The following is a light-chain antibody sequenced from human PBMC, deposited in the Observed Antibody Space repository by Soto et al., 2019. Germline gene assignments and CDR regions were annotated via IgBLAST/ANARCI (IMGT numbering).Light chain of an antibody. CDR3: QQYYSTPPT. CDR1: QSVLYSSNNKNY. J-gene: IGKJ1*01. CDR2: WAS. Sequence: DIVMTQSPDSLAVSLGERATINCKSSQSVLYSSNNKNYLAWYQQKPGQPPKLLIYWASTRESGVPDRFSGSGSGPDFTLTISSLQAEDVAVYYCQQYYSTPPTFGQGTKVEI. V-gene: IGKV4-1*01.